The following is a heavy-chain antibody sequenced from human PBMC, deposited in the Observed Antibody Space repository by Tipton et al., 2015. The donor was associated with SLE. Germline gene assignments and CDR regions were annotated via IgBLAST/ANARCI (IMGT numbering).Heavy chain of an antibody. Sequence: SLRLSCAASGFTFSDYWMHWVRQAPGKGLVWVSCINSDGSSATYADSVKGRFTISRDNARNTLFLQMNSLRAEDTAVYYCVRARVGAPGVRNFWGQGSLVTVSS. J-gene: IGHJ4*02. D-gene: IGHD1-26*01. V-gene: IGHV3-74*03. CDR1: GFTFSDYW. CDR3: VRARVGAPGVRNF. CDR2: INSDGSSA.